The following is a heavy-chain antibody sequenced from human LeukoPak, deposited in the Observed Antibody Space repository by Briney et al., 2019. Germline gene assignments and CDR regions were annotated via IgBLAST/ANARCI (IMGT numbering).Heavy chain of an antibody. CDR2: ISTTMTTI. CDR3: ARDGTSIAVAGETFYYYYYMDV. D-gene: IGHD6-19*01. CDR1: GLTLSGYG. Sequence: GSLRLSCVASGLTLSGYGMNWVRQAPGKGLEWLSYISTTMTTIYYADSVKGRFTISRDNAKNSLYLQMNSLRAEDTAVYYCARDGTSIAVAGETFYYYYYMDVWGKGTTVTVSS. V-gene: IGHV3-48*04. J-gene: IGHJ6*03.